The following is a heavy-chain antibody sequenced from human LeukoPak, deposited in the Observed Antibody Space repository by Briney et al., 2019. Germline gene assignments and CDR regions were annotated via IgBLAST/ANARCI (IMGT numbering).Heavy chain of an antibody. CDR3: ARAGSAVAGTGTYYYYGMDV. J-gene: IGHJ6*02. CDR2: ISSSSSYI. Sequence: GGSLRLSCAASGFTFSSYSMNWVRQAPGKGLEWVSSISSSSSYIYYADSVKGRFTISRDNAKNSLYLQVNSLRAEDTAVYYCARAGSAVAGTGTYYYYGMDVWGQGTTVTVSS. D-gene: IGHD6-19*01. V-gene: IGHV3-21*01. CDR1: GFTFSSYS.